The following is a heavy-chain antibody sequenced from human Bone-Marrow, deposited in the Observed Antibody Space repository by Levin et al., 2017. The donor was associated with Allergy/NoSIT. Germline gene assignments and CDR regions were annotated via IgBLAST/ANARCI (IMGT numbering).Heavy chain of an antibody. CDR2: IWYDGSNE. D-gene: IGHD5-24*01. CDR1: GFTFSQYG. J-gene: IGHJ2*01. Sequence: GGSLRLSCAASGFTFSQYGMHWVRQAPGKGLEWVAVIWYDGSNEDYADSVKGRFTISRDNSKNTVNLQMNSLRAEDTAVYYCARGRWLQQGGYWYFDLWGRGTLVTVSS. CDR3: ARGRWLQQGGYWYFDL. V-gene: IGHV3-33*01.